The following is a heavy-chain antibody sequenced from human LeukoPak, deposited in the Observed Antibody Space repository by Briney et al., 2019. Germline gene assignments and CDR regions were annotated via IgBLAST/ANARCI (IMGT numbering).Heavy chain of an antibody. D-gene: IGHD1-1*01. V-gene: IGHV3-23*01. CDR1: GFTFSTYV. CDR2: ISGSGGSS. CDR3: AKGNWRYFDY. Sequence: GGSLRLSCAASGFTFSTYVMSWVRQAPGKGLEWVSAISGSGGSSYYADSVKGRFTISRDNSKNTLYLQMNSLGADDTAVYYCAKGNWRYFDYWGQGTLVTVSS. J-gene: IGHJ4*02.